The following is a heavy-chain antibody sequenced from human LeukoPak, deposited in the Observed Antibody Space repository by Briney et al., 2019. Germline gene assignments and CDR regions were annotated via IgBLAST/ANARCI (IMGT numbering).Heavy chain of an antibody. CDR2: INAGNGNT. CDR1: GYTFTSYT. D-gene: IGHD3-3*01. CDR3: ARARYETRIWPKSRYDYYHYIDV. V-gene: IGHV1-3*03. Sequence: ASVKVSCKASGYTFTSYTIHWVRQAPGQRLEWMGWINAGNGNTKYSQEFQDRVTITRDTSASTAYMELSSLRSEDMAVYYCARARYETRIWPKSRYDYYHYIDVWGKGTTVTVSS. J-gene: IGHJ6*03.